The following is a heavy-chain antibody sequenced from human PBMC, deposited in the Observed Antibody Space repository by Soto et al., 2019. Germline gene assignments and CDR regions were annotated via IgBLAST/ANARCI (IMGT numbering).Heavy chain of an antibody. CDR2: ISGRGGTT. D-gene: IGHD5-18*01. CDR3: AKRDTTMARGAFDV. Sequence: EVQLMEAGGGLVQPGASLRLSCAASGVTVSTYAMSWVRQAPGKGLEWLSAISGRGGTTYFADSVKVRFTISRDNSNSTLYLQMDGLKGEDTALYYCAKRDTTMARGAFDVWCQGTIVTVSS. J-gene: IGHJ3*01. V-gene: IGHV3-23*01. CDR1: GVTVSTYA.